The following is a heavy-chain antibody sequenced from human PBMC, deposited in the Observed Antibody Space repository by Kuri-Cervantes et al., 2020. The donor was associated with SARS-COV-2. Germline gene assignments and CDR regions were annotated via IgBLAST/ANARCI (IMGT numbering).Heavy chain of an antibody. CDR2: ISWNSGSI. V-gene: IGHV3-9*01. J-gene: IGHJ5*02. Sequence: GGSLRLSCAASGFTFDDYAMHWVRQAPGKGLEWVSGISWNSGSIGYADSVKGRFTISRDNAKNSLYLQMNSLRAEDTALYYCAKMDWFDPWGQGTLVTVSS. CDR3: AKMDWFDP. CDR1: GFTFDDYA.